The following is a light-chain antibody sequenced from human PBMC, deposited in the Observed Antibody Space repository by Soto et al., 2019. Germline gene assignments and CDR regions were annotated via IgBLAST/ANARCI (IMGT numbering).Light chain of an antibody. CDR2: GES. Sequence: EIVMTQSPATLSVSPGERATLSCRASQSVSTNLAWYQQIPGQAPRLLIYGESTRATGIPARFSGSGSWTEFTLTISSLQSEDFAVYYCQQYNNWPRTFGQGTKVEIK. CDR1: QSVSTN. V-gene: IGKV3-15*01. J-gene: IGKJ1*01. CDR3: QQYNNWPRT.